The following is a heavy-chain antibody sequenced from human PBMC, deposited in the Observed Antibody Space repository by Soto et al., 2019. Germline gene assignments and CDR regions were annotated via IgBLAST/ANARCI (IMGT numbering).Heavy chain of an antibody. Sequence: PSETLSLTCTVSGGSISSGGYYWSWIRQHPGKGLEWIGYIYYSGSTYYNPSLKSRVTIPVDTSKNQFSLKLSSVTAADTAVYYCARRGGGYYSFDYWGQGTLVTVSS. J-gene: IGHJ4*02. V-gene: IGHV4-31*03. CDR2: IYYSGST. D-gene: IGHD3-22*01. CDR1: GGSISSGGYY. CDR3: ARRGGGYYSFDY.